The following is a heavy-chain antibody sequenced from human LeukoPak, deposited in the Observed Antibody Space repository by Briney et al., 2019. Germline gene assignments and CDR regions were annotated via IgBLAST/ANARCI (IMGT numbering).Heavy chain of an antibody. D-gene: IGHD3-3*01. CDR3: ARGEVVIIPTGYYYSMDV. Sequence: PSETLSLTCTVSGGSISSGDYYWSWIRQPPGKGLEWIGYIYDRGITHYNPSLKSRVSISVDTSTNQFSLNLNSMTAADTAVYYCARGEVVIIPTGYYYSMDVWGQGTTVIVSS. J-gene: IGHJ6*02. CDR1: GGSISSGDYY. V-gene: IGHV4-30-4*01. CDR2: IYDRGIT.